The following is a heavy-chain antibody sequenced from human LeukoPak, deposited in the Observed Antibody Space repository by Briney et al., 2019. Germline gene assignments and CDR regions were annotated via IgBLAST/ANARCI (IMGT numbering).Heavy chain of an antibody. J-gene: IGHJ4*02. CDR3: VRVFDS. V-gene: IGHV4-39*07. CDR2: VFYTGKT. CDR1: GGSVSTSDYY. Sequence: SETLSLTCTVSGGSVSTSDYYWGWIRQSPVKGLEWIGDVFYTGKTNYNPSLRGRATISIDTSKNQFSLKLTYVTAADTAVYYCVRVFDSWGQGTLVTVSS.